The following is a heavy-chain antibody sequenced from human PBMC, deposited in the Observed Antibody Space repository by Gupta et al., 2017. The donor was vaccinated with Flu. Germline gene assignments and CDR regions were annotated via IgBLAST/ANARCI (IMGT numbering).Heavy chain of an antibody. CDR2: ISSSSSTI. Sequence: APGKGLVWVSYISSSSSTIYYADSVKGRFTISRDNAKNSLYLQMNSLRAEDTAVYYCARLRWGGYYYYGMDVWGQGTTVTVSS. J-gene: IGHJ6*02. CDR3: ARLRWGGYYYYGMDV. D-gene: IGHD4-17*01. V-gene: IGHV3-48*01.